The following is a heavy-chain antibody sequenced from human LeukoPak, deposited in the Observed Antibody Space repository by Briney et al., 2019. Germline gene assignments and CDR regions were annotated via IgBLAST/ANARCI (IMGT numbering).Heavy chain of an antibody. V-gene: IGHV3-74*01. J-gene: IGHJ6*02. CDR2: INSDGTGT. D-gene: IGHD2-15*01. CDR1: GFTFSSYW. CDR3: VRVGYDGNGMDV. Sequence: PGGSLRLSCAASGFTFSSYWMYWVRQAPGKGLVGVSRINSDGTGTNYAGSVKGRFTISRDNAKNTLYLQMDSLTAEDTAVYYCVRVGYDGNGMDVWGQGTTVIVSS.